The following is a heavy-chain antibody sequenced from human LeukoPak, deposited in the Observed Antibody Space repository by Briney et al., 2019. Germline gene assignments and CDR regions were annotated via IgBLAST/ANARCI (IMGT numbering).Heavy chain of an antibody. D-gene: IGHD4-17*01. V-gene: IGHV3-21*01. J-gene: IGHJ4*02. CDR1: GFTFSSYS. CDR2: ISSSSSYI. CDR3: ARDPALDYGGYFDY. Sequence: PGGSLRLSCAVSGFTFSSYSMNWVRQAPGKGLEWVSSISSSSSYIYYADSVKGRFTISRDNAKNSLYLQMNSLRAEDTAVYYCARDPALDYGGYFDYWGQGTLVTVSS.